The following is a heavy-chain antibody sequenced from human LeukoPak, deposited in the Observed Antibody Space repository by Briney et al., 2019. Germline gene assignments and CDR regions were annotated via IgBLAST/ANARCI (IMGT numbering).Heavy chain of an antibody. V-gene: IGHV3-23*01. J-gene: IGHJ3*01. CDR1: GFTSGFSFSTYA. D-gene: IGHD3-22*01. CDR2: ISSTGGST. CDR3: AKDEWDYDSSGMGALDV. Sequence: PGGSLRLSCTASGFTSGFSFSTYAMSWVRQGPGKGLEWVSTISSTGGSTYYADSVKGRFTISRDNSKSTLYLQMDTLRADDTALYYCAKDEWDYDSSGMGALDVWGQRTMVTVSS.